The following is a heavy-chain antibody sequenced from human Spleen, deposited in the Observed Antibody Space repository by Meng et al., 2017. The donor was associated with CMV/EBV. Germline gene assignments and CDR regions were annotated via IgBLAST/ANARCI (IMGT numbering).Heavy chain of an antibody. CDR3: AIIDHTNPIDY. CDR2: ISVYYGDT. D-gene: IGHD1-14*01. V-gene: IGHV1-18*01. J-gene: IGHJ4*02. CDR1: VYTFTTYG. Sequence: SCKTSVYTFTTYGIDWVRQAPGQGLEWMGWISVYYGDTKYAQKLQGRVTLSTDTSTSTAYMELRNLKSSDTAVYYCAIIDHTNPIDYWGQGTLVTVSS.